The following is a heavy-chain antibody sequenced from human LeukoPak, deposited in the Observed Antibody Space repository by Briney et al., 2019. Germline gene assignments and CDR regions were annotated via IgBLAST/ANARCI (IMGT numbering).Heavy chain of an antibody. J-gene: IGHJ4*02. CDR2: IYHDGRT. D-gene: IGHD1-26*01. CDR3: ARGPSGTYYVHFDY. Sequence: GASLRLSCAASGFTVINNYMSWVRQAPGKGLQWVSFIYHDGRTYYADSVKGRFTISREKSKSTLFLQMNSLRAEDTAVYYCARGPSGTYYVHFDYWGQGTLVTVAS. CDR1: GFTVINNY. V-gene: IGHV3-66*01.